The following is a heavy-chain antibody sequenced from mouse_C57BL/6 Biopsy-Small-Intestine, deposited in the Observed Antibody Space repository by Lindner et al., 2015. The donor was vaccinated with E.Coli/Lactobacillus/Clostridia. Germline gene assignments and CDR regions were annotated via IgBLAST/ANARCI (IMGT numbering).Heavy chain of an antibody. CDR3: ARLQGIGLGELSEHDGFDI. CDR1: GYTFTGYY. V-gene: IGHV1-53*01. D-gene: IGHD2-3*01. Sequence: SVKVSCKTSGYTFTGYYMNWVRQAPGQGLEWMGWINLNSGGTNYVQKFEDRVTMTRDTSISTAYMELSSLTSDDTAVYYCARLQGIGLGELSEHDGFDIWGQGILVTVSS. J-gene: IGHJ3*01. CDR2: INLNSGGT.